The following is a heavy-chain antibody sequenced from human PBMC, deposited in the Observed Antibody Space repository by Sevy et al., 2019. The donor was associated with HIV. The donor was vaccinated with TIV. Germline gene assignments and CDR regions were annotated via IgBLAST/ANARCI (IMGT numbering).Heavy chain of an antibody. CDR3: AKRGGHDTSGYVSYYYYGMDV. CDR1: GFSFRNYD. J-gene: IGHJ6*02. D-gene: IGHD2-2*01. Sequence: GGSLRLSCAASGFSFRNYDMHWVRQAPGKGLEWLALVSFDGDATYSADSVKGRFTTSRDNSSNTLYLQMNRLRVEDKAIYYCAKRGGHDTSGYVSYYYYGMDVWGQGTTVTVSS. V-gene: IGHV3-30*18. CDR2: VSFDGDAT.